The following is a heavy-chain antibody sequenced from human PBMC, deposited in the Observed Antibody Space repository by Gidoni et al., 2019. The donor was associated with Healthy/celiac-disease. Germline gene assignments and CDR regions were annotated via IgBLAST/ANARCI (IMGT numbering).Heavy chain of an antibody. CDR1: GYTFTRYY. V-gene: IGHV1-46*01. CDR2: INPSGGST. D-gene: IGHD5-18*01. Sequence: QVQLVQYVAAVTKHGASVKVSCKAAGYTFTRYYRNWVRPAPGQGLEWMGIINPSGGSTSYAQKCQGRVTMTRDTSTSTGYMELSSLRSEDTAVYYCARDRGYSYGDYLDYWGQGTLVTVSS. CDR3: ARDRGYSYGDYLDY. J-gene: IGHJ4*02.